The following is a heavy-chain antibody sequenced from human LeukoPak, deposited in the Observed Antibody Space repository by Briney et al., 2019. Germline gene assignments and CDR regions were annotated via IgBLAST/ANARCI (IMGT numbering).Heavy chain of an antibody. Sequence: GESLKISCKGSGYSFTSYWIGWVRQMPGKGLEWMGIIYPGDSDTRYSPSFQGQVTISADKSISTAYLQRSSLKASDTAMYYCARTDSSATGGFDYWGQGTLVTVSS. CDR3: ARTDSSATGGFDY. CDR2: IYPGDSDT. D-gene: IGHD3-22*01. CDR1: GYSFTSYW. J-gene: IGHJ4*02. V-gene: IGHV5-51*01.